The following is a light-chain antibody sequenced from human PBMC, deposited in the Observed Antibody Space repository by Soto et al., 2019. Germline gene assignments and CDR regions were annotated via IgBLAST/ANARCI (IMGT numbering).Light chain of an antibody. CDR1: SSNIGNNY. CDR3: GTWNSSAGGV. J-gene: IGLJ2*01. CDR2: DNN. V-gene: IGLV1-51*01. Sequence: QAVVTQPPSVSAAPGQKVTISCSGSSSNIGNNYVSWYQQLPGTAPKLLIYDNNKRPSGIPDRFSGSKSGTSATLGITGLQTGDEADYYCGTWNSSAGGVFGGGTKDRP.